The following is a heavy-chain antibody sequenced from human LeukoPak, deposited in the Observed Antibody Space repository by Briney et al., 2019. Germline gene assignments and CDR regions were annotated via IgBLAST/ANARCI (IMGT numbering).Heavy chain of an antibody. CDR3: ARAPRVVNRSYYFDY. CDR2: IRGSGDST. CDR1: GFTFSSYA. J-gene: IGHJ4*02. V-gene: IGHV3-23*01. D-gene: IGHD3-22*01. Sequence: GGSLRLSCAASGFTFSSYAMTWVRQAPGKGLEWVSSIRGSGDSTYYADSVKGRFTISRDNSKNTLYLQMNSLRAEDTAVYYCARAPRVVNRSYYFDYWGQGTLVTVSS.